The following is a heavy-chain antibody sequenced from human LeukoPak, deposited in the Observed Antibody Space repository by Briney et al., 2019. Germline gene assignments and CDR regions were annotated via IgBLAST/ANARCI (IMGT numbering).Heavy chain of an antibody. CDR3: ARDSRYSGSPQYSDGMDV. Sequence: ASVKVSCKASGYSFTNYYIHWVRQAPGQGLEWMGRINPSGGGTSYAQKFQGRVTMTRDMSTSTVYMELSSLRSEDTAVYYCARDSRYSGSPQYSDGMDVWGQGTTVTVSS. CDR1: GYSFTNYY. V-gene: IGHV1-46*01. J-gene: IGHJ6*02. CDR2: INPSGGGT. D-gene: IGHD1-26*01.